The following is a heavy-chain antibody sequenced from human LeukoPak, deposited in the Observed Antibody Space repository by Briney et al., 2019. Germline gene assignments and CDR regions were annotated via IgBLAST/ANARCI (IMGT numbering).Heavy chain of an antibody. J-gene: IGHJ4*02. Sequence: GASVKVSCKAFGYTFTDYYMHWVRQAPGQGLEWMGYINPNSGGTDTNYARKFQGRVTMTTDTSSSTAYMELSRLRSDDTAVYYCAKGYYDGGHCYYEGGSVDSWGQGTHVTVSS. V-gene: IGHV1-2*02. CDR3: AKGYYDGGHCYYEGGSVDS. CDR1: GYTFTDYY. CDR2: INPNSGGTDT. D-gene: IGHD3-22*01.